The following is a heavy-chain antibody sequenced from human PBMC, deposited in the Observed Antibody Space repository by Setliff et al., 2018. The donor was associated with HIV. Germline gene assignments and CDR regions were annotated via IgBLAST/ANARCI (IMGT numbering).Heavy chain of an antibody. J-gene: IGHJ4*02. V-gene: IGHV3-11*04. CDR3: TKTMYSSRWSGFDY. CDR2: ISASGSTT. CDR1: GFTFRDYY. D-gene: IGHD6-13*01. Sequence: GGSLRLSCAASGFTFRDYYLSWMRLAPGKGLEWVAYISASGSTTFYSDSVKGRFAISRDNSKNTLYLQMNSLRVEDTAVYYCTKTMYSSRWSGFDYWGQGTPVTVSS.